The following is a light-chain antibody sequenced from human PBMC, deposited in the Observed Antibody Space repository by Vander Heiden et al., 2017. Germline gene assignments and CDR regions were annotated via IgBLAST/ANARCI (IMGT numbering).Light chain of an antibody. Sequence: QSALTQPRSVSGSPGQSVTISCTGTSSDVGGKNFVSWYQQHPGKAPKLMIYDVSERPSGVPDRFSGSKSGNTASLTISGLQAEDEADYHCYSYAGNYTLLFGGGTKLTVL. CDR2: DVS. CDR1: SSDVGGKNF. J-gene: IGLJ2*01. CDR3: YSYAGNYTLL. V-gene: IGLV2-11*01.